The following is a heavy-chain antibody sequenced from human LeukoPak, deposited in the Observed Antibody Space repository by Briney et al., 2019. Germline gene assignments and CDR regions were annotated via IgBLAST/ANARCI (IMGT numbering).Heavy chain of an antibody. V-gene: IGHV4-59*08. CDR3: ARLNREKATIPDYYGMDV. Sequence: SETLSLTCTVSGGSISSYYWSWIRQPPGKGLEWIGDIYYSGSTNYNPSLKSRVTISVDTSKNQFSLKLSSVTAADTAVYYCARLNREKATIPDYYGMDVWGQGTTVTVSS. CDR2: IYYSGST. J-gene: IGHJ6*02. CDR1: GGSISSYY. D-gene: IGHD5-12*01.